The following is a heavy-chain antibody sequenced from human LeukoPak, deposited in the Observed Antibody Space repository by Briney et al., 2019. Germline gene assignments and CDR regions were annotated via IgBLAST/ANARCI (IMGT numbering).Heavy chain of an antibody. V-gene: IGHV4-34*01. J-gene: IGHJ5*02. Sequence: GSLRLSCAASGFTFSNAWMSWIRQPPGKGLEWIGEINHSGSTNYNPSLKSRVAISIDTSKNQFSLKLRSVTAADTAVYYCTRGPLWVKERLFDPWGQGTLVTVSS. CDR1: GFTFSNAW. CDR3: TRGPLWVKERLFDP. D-gene: IGHD3-16*01. CDR2: INHSGST.